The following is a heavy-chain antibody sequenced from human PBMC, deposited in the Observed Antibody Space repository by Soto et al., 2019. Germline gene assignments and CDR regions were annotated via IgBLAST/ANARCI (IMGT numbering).Heavy chain of an antibody. CDR3: AREWAVAGTGYYYYYGMDV. Sequence: NPSETLSLTCTVSGGSISSYYWSWIRQPPGKGLEWIGYIYYSGSTNYNPSLKSRVTISVDTSKNQFSLKLSSVTAADTAVYYCAREWAVAGTGYYYYYGMDVWGQGTTVTVSS. CDR1: GGSISSYY. D-gene: IGHD6-19*01. J-gene: IGHJ6*02. CDR2: IYYSGST. V-gene: IGHV4-59*01.